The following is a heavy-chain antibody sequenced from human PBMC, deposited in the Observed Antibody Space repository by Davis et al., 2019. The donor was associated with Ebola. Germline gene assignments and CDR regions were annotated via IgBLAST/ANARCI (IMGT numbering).Heavy chain of an antibody. V-gene: IGHV1-69*06. D-gene: IGHD1-26*01. J-gene: IGHJ6*02. CDR1: GGTFSSYA. CDR3: AREEVTKWVKYYYGMDV. Sequence: AASVKVSCKASGGTFSSYAISWVRQAPGQGLEWMGGIIPIFGTANYAQKFQGRVTITADKSTSTAYMELSSLRSEDAAVYYCAREEVTKWVKYYYGMDVWGQGTTVTVSS. CDR2: IIPIFGTA.